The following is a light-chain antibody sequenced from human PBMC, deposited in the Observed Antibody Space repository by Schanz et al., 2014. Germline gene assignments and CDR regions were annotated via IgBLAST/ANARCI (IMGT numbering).Light chain of an antibody. CDR2: EVS. J-gene: IGLJ3*02. CDR1: SSDVGDYNY. CDR3: CSYAGSSTSWV. Sequence: QSVLTQPPSASGSPGQSVTISCTGTSSDVGDYNYVSWYQQHPGKAPKLMIYEVSKRPSGVSNRFSGSKSANTASLTISGLQAEDEADYYCCSYAGSSTSWVFGGGTKLTVL. V-gene: IGLV2-23*02.